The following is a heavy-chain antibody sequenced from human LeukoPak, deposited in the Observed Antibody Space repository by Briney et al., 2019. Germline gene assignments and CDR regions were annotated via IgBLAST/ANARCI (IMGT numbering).Heavy chain of an antibody. CDR2: ISPNSGGT. J-gene: IGHJ6*03. CDR3: ARDLTKEYYYYYYMDV. V-gene: IGHV1-2*02. D-gene: IGHD3-9*01. CDR1: GYTFTGYY. Sequence: ASVKVSCKASGYTFTGYYMHWVRQAPGQGLEWMGWISPNSGGTNYAQKFQGRVTMTRDTSISTAYMELSRLRSDDTAVYYCARDLTKEYYYYYYMDVWGKGTTVTVSS.